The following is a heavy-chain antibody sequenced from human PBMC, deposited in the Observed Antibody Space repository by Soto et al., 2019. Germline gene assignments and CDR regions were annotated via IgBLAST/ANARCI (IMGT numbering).Heavy chain of an antibody. D-gene: IGHD3-22*01. CDR2: IDPSDSQT. CDR3: ARQIYDSDTGPNFQYYFDS. V-gene: IGHV5-10-1*01. J-gene: IGHJ4*02. Sequence: GESLKISCKGSGYTFAGYWITWVRQKPGKGLEWMGRIDPSDSQTYYSPSFRGHVTISATKSITTVFLQWSSLRASDTAMYYCARQIYDSDTGPNFQYYFDSWGQGTPVTVSS. CDR1: GYTFAGYW.